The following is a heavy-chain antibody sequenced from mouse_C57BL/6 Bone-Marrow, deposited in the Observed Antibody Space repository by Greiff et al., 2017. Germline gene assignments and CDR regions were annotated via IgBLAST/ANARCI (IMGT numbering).Heavy chain of an antibody. Sequence: VQLKESGAELVRPGASVKLSCTASGFNIKDDYMHRVKQRPEQGLEWIGWIDPENGDTEYASKFQGKATITADTSSNTAYLQLSSLTSEDTAVYYCTTESLITTDGWGQGTTLTVSS. V-gene: IGHV14-4*01. J-gene: IGHJ2*01. D-gene: IGHD1-1*01. CDR2: IDPENGDT. CDR1: GFNIKDDY. CDR3: TTESLITTDG.